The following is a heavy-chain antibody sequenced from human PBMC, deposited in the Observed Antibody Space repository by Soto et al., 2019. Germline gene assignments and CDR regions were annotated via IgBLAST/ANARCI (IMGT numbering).Heavy chain of an antibody. V-gene: IGHV3-11*01. CDR1: GFTFSDYY. J-gene: IGHJ6*02. D-gene: IGHD5-18*01. Sequence: KPGGSLRLSCAASGFTFSDYYMSWVRQAPGKGLEWVSYISSSGSTIYYADSVKGRFTISRDNAKNSLALPMNSQRGDDTAVYYWASRYSYGYIDGMDVWGQGTTVTVSS. CDR3: ASRYSYGYIDGMDV. CDR2: ISSSGSTI.